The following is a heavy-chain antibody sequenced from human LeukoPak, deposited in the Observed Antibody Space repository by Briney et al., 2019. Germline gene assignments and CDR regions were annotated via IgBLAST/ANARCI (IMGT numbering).Heavy chain of an antibody. CDR3: ARLGDIVVAPARLNPQGLFDY. J-gene: IGHJ4*02. Sequence: GESLKISCKGSGYSSTSYWTGWVRQMPGKGLEWMGIIYPGDSDTRYSPSFQGQVTISADKSISTAYLQWSSLKASDTAMYYCARLGDIVVAPARLNPQGLFDYWGQGTLVTVSS. CDR2: IYPGDSDT. CDR1: GYSSTSYW. D-gene: IGHD2-2*01. V-gene: IGHV5-51*01.